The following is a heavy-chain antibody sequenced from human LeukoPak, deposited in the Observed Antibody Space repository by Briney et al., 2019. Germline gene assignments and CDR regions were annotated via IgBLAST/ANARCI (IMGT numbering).Heavy chain of an antibody. D-gene: IGHD5-18*01. V-gene: IGHV4-59*12. CDR3: AKDDRIQTRRYSYNY. Sequence: SETLSLTCTVSGGSISSYFWSWIRQPPGKGLEWIGYIYSSGNTNYIPSLKSRVTISIDTSKNQFSLKLSSVTAADTAVYYCAKDDRIQTRRYSYNYWGQGTLVTVSS. CDR2: IYSSGNT. J-gene: IGHJ4*02. CDR1: GGSISSYF.